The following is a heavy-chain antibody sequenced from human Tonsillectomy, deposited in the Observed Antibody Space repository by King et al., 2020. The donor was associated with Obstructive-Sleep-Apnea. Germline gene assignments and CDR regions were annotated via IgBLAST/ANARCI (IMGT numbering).Heavy chain of an antibody. V-gene: IGHV4-38-2*02. CDR1: GYSISSGFY. D-gene: IGHD2-15*01. CDR3: ARDPNSGGGSCYFDY. Sequence: QLQESGPGLVKPSETLSLTCAVSGYSISSGFYWGWIRQPPGKGLEWIGSIHHSGSTYYNPSLRSRVTISVDTSKNQFSLKLRSVTATDTAVYPCARDPNSGGGSCYFDYWGQGTLVAVSS. CDR2: IHHSGST. J-gene: IGHJ4*02.